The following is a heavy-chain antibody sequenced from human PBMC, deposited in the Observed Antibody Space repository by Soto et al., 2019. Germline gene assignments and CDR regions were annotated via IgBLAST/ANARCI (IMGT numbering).Heavy chain of an antibody. Sequence: EVQVVESGGGLVQPGGSLRLSCETSGFTFSTYWMTWVRQAPGKGLEWVANIKQDGSEKYYVDSVKGRFTISRDNAKNSRDLHMNSLRVENTAVYYVARVDKSAPAYWGQGPLVTVS. CDR3: ARVDKSAPAY. V-gene: IGHV3-7*03. CDR1: GFTFSTYW. CDR2: IKQDGSEK. D-gene: IGHD3-9*01. J-gene: IGHJ4*02.